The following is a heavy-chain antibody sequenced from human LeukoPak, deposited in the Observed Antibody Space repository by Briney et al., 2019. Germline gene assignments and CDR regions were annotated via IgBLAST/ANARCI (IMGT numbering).Heavy chain of an antibody. CDR3: ARARMSFDP. V-gene: IGHV4-34*01. CDR2: INHSGST. J-gene: IGHJ5*02. Sequence: PSETLSLACAVYGGSFSGYYWSWIRQPPGKGLEWIGEINHSGSTNYNPSLKSRVTISVDTSKNQFSLKLSSVTAADTAVYYCARARMSFDPWGQGTLVTVSS. D-gene: IGHD2-15*01. CDR1: GGSFSGYY.